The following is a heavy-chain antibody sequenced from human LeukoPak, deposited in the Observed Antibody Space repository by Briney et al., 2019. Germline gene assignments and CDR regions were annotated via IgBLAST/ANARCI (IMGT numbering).Heavy chain of an antibody. Sequence: GRSLRLSCAAFGFTFSSYAMSWVRQAPGKGLEWVSAISGSGGSTYYADSVKGRFTISRDNSKNTLYLQMNSLRAEDTAVYYCANRGSLGLGYWGQGTLVTVSS. D-gene: IGHD1-26*01. CDR2: ISGSGGST. CDR1: GFTFSSYA. CDR3: ANRGSLGLGY. V-gene: IGHV3-23*01. J-gene: IGHJ4*02.